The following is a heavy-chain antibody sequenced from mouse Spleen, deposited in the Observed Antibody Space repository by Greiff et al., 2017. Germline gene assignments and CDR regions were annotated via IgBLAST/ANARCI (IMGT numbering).Heavy chain of an antibody. J-gene: IGHJ2*01. CDR3: ARSYYDPYFDY. CDR1: GYAFSSSW. V-gene: IGHV1-82*01. D-gene: IGHD2-4*01. Sequence: VMLVESGPELVKPGASVKISCKASGYAFSSSWMNWVKQRPGKGLEWIGRIYPGDGDTNYNGKFKGKATLTADKSSSTAYMQLSSLTSEDSAVYFCARSYYDPYFDYWGQGTTLTVSS. CDR2: IYPGDGDT.